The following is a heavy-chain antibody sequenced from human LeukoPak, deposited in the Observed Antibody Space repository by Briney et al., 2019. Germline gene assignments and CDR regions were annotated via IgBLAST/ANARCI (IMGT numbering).Heavy chain of an antibody. D-gene: IGHD3-3*01. CDR1: GGSISSYY. V-gene: IGHV4-59*01. Sequence: PSETLSLTCTVSGGSISSYYWSWIRQPPGKGLEWIGYIYYSGSTNYNPSLKSRVTISVDTSKNQFSLKLSSVTAADTAVYYCARDARITIFGVVGEYDPWGQGTLVTVSS. CDR2: IYYSGST. CDR3: ARDARITIFGVVGEYDP. J-gene: IGHJ5*02.